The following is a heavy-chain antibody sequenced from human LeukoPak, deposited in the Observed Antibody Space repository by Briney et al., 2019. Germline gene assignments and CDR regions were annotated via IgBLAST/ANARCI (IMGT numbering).Heavy chain of an antibody. CDR3: ARDREATYDSSGYYDY. Sequence: SVKVSCKASGGTFSSYAISWVRQAPGQGLDWMGGIIPIFGTANYAQKFQGRVTITTDESTSTAYMELSSLRSEDTAVYYCARDREATYDSSGYYDYWGQGTQVTVSS. CDR1: GGTFSSYA. D-gene: IGHD3-22*01. CDR2: IIPIFGTA. J-gene: IGHJ4*02. V-gene: IGHV1-69*05.